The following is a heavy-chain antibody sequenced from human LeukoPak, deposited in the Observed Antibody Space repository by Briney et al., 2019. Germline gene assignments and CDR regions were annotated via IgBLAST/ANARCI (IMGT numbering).Heavy chain of an antibody. J-gene: IGHJ4*02. V-gene: IGHV4-39*01. CDR1: GGSVDCSGCY. D-gene: IGHD6-6*01. Sequence: SETLSLTXTVSGGSVDCSGCYWGWIRQPPGKGLEWIGTIYYSGTTYYNPSLKSRVSISVDTSKNQFSLKLSSVTAADTAVYYCATLSSYSSSTYWGQGTLVTVSS. CDR2: IYYSGTT. CDR3: ATLSSYSSSTY.